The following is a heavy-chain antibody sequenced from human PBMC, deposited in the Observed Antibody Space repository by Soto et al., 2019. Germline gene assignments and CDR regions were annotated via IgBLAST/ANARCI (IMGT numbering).Heavy chain of an antibody. Sequence: EVQLLESGGGLVQPGGSLRLSCAASGFTFSSYAMSWVRQAPGTGLEWVSATSGSGGSTYNADSVKGRFTISRDNSKNTLYLQMNSLRSDATDLYDCSKDHKYQLLFGAFDIWGQGTMVTVSS. CDR1: GFTFSSYA. V-gene: IGHV3-23*01. J-gene: IGHJ3*02. D-gene: IGHD2-2*01. CDR2: TSGSGGST. CDR3: SKDHKYQLLFGAFDI.